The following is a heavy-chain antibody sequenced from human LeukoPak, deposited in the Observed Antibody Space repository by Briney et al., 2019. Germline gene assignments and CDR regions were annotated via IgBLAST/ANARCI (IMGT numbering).Heavy chain of an antibody. CDR2: IYTSGST. CDR3: RGVRFGELFDY. CDR1: GGSINSGSYY. Sequence: SQTLSLTCTVSGGSINSGSYYWSWIRQPAGKGLEWIGRIYTSGSTNYSPSLKSRVTISVDTSKNQFSLKLSSVTAADTAVYYCRGVRFGELFDYWGQGTLVTVSS. D-gene: IGHD3-10*01. V-gene: IGHV4-61*02. J-gene: IGHJ4*02.